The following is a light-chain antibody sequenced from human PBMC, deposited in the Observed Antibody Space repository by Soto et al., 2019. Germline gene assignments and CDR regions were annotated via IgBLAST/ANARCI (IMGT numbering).Light chain of an antibody. CDR3: QQYNDWPPIT. CDR1: QSVRNN. V-gene: IGKV3-15*01. J-gene: IGKJ5*01. Sequence: EIMMTQSPATLTVSPGESATLSCRASQSVRNNLAWYQHKPGQAPRLLIYYASTRATGIPARFSGSGSGTEFTLTITSLQSEDIALYYCQQYNDWPPITFGQGTRLEI. CDR2: YAS.